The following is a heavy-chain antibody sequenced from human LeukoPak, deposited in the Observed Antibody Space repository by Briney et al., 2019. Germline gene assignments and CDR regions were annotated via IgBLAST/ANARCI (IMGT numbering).Heavy chain of an antibody. CDR2: IYYSGST. D-gene: IGHD3-22*01. CDR3: ARGAIAPRRDSGYYYVAEYFQH. J-gene: IGHJ1*01. V-gene: IGHV4-39*01. Sequence: SETLSLTCTVSSDSISSSNYYWGWIRQPPGKGLEWIGSIYYSGSTYYNPSLKSRVTISVDTSKNQFSLKLSSVTAADTAMYYCARGAIAPRRDSGYYYVAEYFQHWGQGTLVTVSS. CDR1: SDSISSSNYY.